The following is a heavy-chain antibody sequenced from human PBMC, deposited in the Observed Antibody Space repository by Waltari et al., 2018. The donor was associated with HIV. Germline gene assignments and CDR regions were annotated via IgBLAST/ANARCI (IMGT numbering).Heavy chain of an antibody. V-gene: IGHV3-30*01. CDR1: GFMFSGYV. D-gene: IGHD1-26*01. Sequence: QVQLVESGGGVVKPGGSLRLYCTASGFMFSGYVMHWVRQAPGKGLEWVAATSFDGSNNYYAQSGKGRLTISRDNVKNMLHLQMNSLKIEDTAVYYCAKDKSGSLHYYYYYGMDVWGKGTTVAASS. CDR2: TSFDGSNN. J-gene: IGHJ6*04. CDR3: AKDKSGSLHYYYYYGMDV.